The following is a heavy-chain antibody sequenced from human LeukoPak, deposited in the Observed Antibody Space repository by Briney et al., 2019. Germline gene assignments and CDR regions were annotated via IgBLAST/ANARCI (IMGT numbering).Heavy chain of an antibody. CDR3: ARGSTYYYGSGSYFNRPEAPFDY. J-gene: IGHJ4*02. V-gene: IGHV3-21*01. Sequence: GGSLRLSCAASGFTFSSYSMTWVRQAPGKGLEWVSSISSSSSYIYYADSVKGRFTISRDNAENSLYLQMNSLRAEDTAVYYCARGSTYYYGSGSYFNRPEAPFDYWGQGTLVTVSS. CDR1: GFTFSSYS. D-gene: IGHD3-10*01. CDR2: ISSSSSYI.